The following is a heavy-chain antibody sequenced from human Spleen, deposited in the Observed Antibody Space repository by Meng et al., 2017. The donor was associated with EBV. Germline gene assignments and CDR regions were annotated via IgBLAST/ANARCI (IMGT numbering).Heavy chain of an antibody. J-gene: IGHJ5*02. CDR3: ARVGSDTATVPDYFDA. CDR1: GGSISSGGSY. CDR2: IYYSGRT. Sequence: RLQAAGPVLLSPSQTLSLTCAVSGGSISSGGSYWGWIRQPPGKGLEWIGYIYYSGRTYYNPSLKSRVTISVDTSKNEFSLKLSSVTAADTAVYYCARVGSDTATVPDYFDAWGQGTLVTVSS. V-gene: IGHV4-30-4*01. D-gene: IGHD5-18*01.